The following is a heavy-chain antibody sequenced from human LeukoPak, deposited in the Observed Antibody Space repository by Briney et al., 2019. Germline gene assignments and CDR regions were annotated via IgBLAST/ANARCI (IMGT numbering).Heavy chain of an antibody. V-gene: IGHV3-23*01. J-gene: IGHJ4*02. CDR2: FSAGDNNT. CDR3: AKDPMYYYGSGSSYYFDY. Sequence: GGSLRLSCAASGFTFSSYIMSWVRQAPGKGLEWVSSFSAGDNNTYYADSVKGRFTTSRDNSRNTLYLQMNSLRAEDTAVYYCAKDPMYYYGSGSSYYFDYWGQGTLVTVSS. CDR1: GFTFSSYI. D-gene: IGHD3-10*01.